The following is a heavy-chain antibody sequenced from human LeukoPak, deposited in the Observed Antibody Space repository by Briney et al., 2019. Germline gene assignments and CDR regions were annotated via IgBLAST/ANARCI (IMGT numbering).Heavy chain of an antibody. Sequence: PSETLSLTCTVSGGSISSSSYYWGWIRQPPGKGLEWIGSIYYSGSTYYNPSLKSRVTISVDTSKNQFSLKLSSVTAADTAVYYCARVGLAWELHFHPWDYWGQGTLVTVSS. V-gene: IGHV4-39*01. D-gene: IGHD1-26*01. J-gene: IGHJ4*02. CDR3: ARVGLAWELHFHPWDY. CDR2: IYYSGST. CDR1: GGSISSSSYY.